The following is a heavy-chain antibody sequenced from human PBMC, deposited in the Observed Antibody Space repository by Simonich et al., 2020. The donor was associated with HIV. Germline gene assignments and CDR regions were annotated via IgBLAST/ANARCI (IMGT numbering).Heavy chain of an antibody. V-gene: IGHV4-39*01. Sequence: HLQLQESGPGLVKPSETLSLTCTVSGGSITSSSYYWGWIRQPPGKGLEWIGTIFYSGITYYNTSLKSRGTISVDTSKNQFSLNLISVTAADTAVYYCARSSWENYFYMDVWGIGTTVTVSS. J-gene: IGHJ6*03. CDR2: IFYSGIT. CDR3: ARSSWENYFYMDV. D-gene: IGHD1-26*01. CDR1: GGSITSSSYY.